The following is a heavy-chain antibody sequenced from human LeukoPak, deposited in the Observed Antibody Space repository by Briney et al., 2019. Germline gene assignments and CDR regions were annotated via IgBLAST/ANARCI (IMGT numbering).Heavy chain of an antibody. CDR1: GFTFSSYW. CDR3: AKVRTVARIRGYYFDY. V-gene: IGHV3-23*01. CDR2: ISGSGGST. Sequence: GGSLRLSCAASGFTFSSYWMSWVRQAPGKGLEWVSAISGSGGSTYYADSVKGRFTISRDNSKNTLYLRMNSLRAEDTAVYYCAKVRTVARIRGYYFDYWGQGTLVTVSS. J-gene: IGHJ4*02. D-gene: IGHD6-19*01.